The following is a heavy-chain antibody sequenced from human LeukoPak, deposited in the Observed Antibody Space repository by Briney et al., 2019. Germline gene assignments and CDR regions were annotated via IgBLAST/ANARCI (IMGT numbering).Heavy chain of an antibody. CDR2: ISSSSNTI. V-gene: IGHV3-48*01. J-gene: IGHJ4*02. CDR1: GFTFSSYS. CDR3: ARASYDSSGYYLGAGTRADY. Sequence: AGGSLRLSCAASGFTFSSYSMNWVRQAPGKGLEWVSYISSSSNTIYYAGSVKGRFTISRDNAKNSLYLQMNSLRAEDTAVYYCARASYDSSGYYLGAGTRADYWGQGTLVTVSS. D-gene: IGHD3-22*01.